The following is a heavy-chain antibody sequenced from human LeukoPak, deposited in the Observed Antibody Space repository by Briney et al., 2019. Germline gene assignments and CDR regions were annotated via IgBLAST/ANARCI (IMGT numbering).Heavy chain of an antibody. D-gene: IGHD6-19*01. CDR2: IIPIFGTA. CDR1: GGTFSNYA. CDR3: ARSSPIAVAGYYFDY. V-gene: IGHV1-69*13. Sequence: SVKVSCKASGGTFSNYAISWVRQAPGQGLEWMGGIIPIFGTANYAQKFQGRVTITADESTSTAYMELSSLRSEDTAVYYCARSSPIAVAGYYFDYWGQGTLVTVSS. J-gene: IGHJ4*02.